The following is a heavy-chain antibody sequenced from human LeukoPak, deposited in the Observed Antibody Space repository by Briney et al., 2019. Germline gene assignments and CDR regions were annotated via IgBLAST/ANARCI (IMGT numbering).Heavy chain of an antibody. D-gene: IGHD3-22*01. Sequence: PGRSLRLSCAASGFTFSSYAMHWVRQAPGKGLEWVAVISYDGSNKYYADSVKGRFTISRDNSKNTLYLQMNSLRAEDTAVYYCARDYYDSSGYAHDYWGQGTLVTVSS. CDR1: GFTFSSYA. CDR3: ARDYYDSSGYAHDY. J-gene: IGHJ4*02. CDR2: ISYDGSNK. V-gene: IGHV3-30-3*01.